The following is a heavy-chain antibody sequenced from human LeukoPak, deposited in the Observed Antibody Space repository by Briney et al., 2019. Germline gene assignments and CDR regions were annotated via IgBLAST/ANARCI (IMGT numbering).Heavy chain of an antibody. V-gene: IGHV4-59*12. CDR3: ARELSSGGSGSYPSHFDY. Sequence: SETLSLTCTGSGGSISSYYWSWIRQPPGKGLEWIGYIYYSGSTNYNPSLKSRVTISVDTSKNQFSLKLSSVTAADTAVYYCARELSSGGSGSYPSHFDYWGKGTLVTVSS. CDR1: GGSISSYY. CDR2: IYYSGST. D-gene: IGHD3-10*01. J-gene: IGHJ4*02.